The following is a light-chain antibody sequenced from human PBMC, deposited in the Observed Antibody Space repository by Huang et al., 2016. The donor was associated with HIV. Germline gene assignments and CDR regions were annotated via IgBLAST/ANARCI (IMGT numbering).Light chain of an antibody. J-gene: IGKJ1*01. Sequence: EIVMTQSPVTLSVSPGEGATLSCRASQNVSTNLAWYQHKPGRAPRLLIYGASTRATSVPARFSAGGSGTEFTLTVGGLRSDDFAVYYCQHYDNWAPATFGQGTKLEFK. CDR3: QHYDNWAPAT. CDR1: QNVSTN. V-gene: IGKV3-15*01. CDR2: GAS.